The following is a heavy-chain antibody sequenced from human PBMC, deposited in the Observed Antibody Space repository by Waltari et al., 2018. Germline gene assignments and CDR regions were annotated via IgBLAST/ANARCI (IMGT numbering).Heavy chain of an antibody. Sequence: EVQVVQSGAEVKKPGATVKISCKASGYTFTDFYIHWLQLAPGKGLEWMGRVNTEDGETMYGMNLRDRSTMTADTSTNPAYMELSSLRSADTAVYYCVVGGYCSPSICPWDYWGQGTLVTVSS. J-gene: IGHJ4*02. V-gene: IGHV1-69-2*01. CDR1: GYTFTDFY. CDR2: VNTEDGET. D-gene: IGHD2-15*01. CDR3: VVGGYCSPSICPWDY.